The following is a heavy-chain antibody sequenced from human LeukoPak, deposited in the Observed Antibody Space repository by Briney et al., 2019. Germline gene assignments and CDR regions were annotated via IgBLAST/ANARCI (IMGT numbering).Heavy chain of an antibody. D-gene: IGHD1-1*01. J-gene: IGHJ4*02. CDR3: VRGGQSTNCFDY. CDR2: ITGNGGGT. CDR1: GFIFSSYA. Sequence: QSGGSLRLSCAASGFIFSSYAMQWVRQAPGKELECISAITGNGGGTFYADSVKGRFTISRDNSKTTLFLQMDSLKAEDMAVYYCVRGGQSTNCFDYWGQGILVTVSS. V-gene: IGHV3-64*02.